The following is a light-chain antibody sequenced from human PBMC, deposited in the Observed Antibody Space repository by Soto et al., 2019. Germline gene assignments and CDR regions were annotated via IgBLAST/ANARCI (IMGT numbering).Light chain of an antibody. CDR3: QQLQRTPFT. Sequence: DIQMTQSPSSVSASVGDRVTITCRASQGISSWLAWYQQKPGKAPKLLIYGTSTLQSGVPSRFSAFGSGTEFTLTISSLQPEDFATYHCQQLQRTPFTFGPGTTVDV. CDR1: QGISSW. CDR2: GTS. V-gene: IGKV1-12*01. J-gene: IGKJ3*01.